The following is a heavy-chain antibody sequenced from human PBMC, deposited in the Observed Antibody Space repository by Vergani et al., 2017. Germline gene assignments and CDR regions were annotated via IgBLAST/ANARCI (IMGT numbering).Heavy chain of an antibody. Sequence: QVQLVQSGAEVKKPGSSVKVSCKASGGTFSSYAISWVRQAPGQGLEWMGRIIPIFGTANYPQKFQGRVTITADESTSTAYMELNSLRSQDTAVYYCARDPRGYGGDPEDYYYGMDVWGQGTTVTVSS. V-gene: IGHV1-69*18. J-gene: IGHJ6*02. CDR2: IIPIFGTA. CDR1: GGTFSSYA. D-gene: IGHD2-21*02. CDR3: ARDPRGYGGDPEDYYYGMDV.